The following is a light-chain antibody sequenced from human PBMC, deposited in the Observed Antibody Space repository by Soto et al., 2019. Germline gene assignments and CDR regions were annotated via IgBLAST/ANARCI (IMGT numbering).Light chain of an antibody. CDR2: EVT. J-gene: IGLJ1*01. CDR1: SSDVGGYDY. Sequence: QSALTQPASVSGSPGQSITISCTGTSSDVGGYDYVSWYQQHPGKAPKLMIYEVTNRPSGVSNRFSGSKYANTASLTISGLQTEDEADYYCSSYTGHSTLEVXGTGTKSPS. CDR3: SSYTGHSTLEV. V-gene: IGLV2-14*01.